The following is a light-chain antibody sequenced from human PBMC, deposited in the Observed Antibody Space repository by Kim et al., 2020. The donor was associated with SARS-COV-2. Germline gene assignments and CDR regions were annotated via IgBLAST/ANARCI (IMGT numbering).Light chain of an antibody. CDR2: GAS. V-gene: IGKV1-39*01. Sequence: VGDRITITCRASQAMNSYLNWYQQRPGKAPNRLIYGASRLQSGVPSRFSGSGSGTDFTLTIDSLKAEDVGAYYCQQAKSCPRTFGQGTKVDIK. CDR3: QQAKSCPRT. CDR1: QAMNSY. J-gene: IGKJ1*01.